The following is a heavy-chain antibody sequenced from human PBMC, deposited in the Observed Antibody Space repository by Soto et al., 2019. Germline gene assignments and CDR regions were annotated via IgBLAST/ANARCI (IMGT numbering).Heavy chain of an antibody. CDR1: GGSFSGYY. J-gene: IGHJ6*02. V-gene: IGHV4-34*01. D-gene: IGHD3-16*02. Sequence: SETLSLTCAVYGGSFSGYYWSWIRQPPGKGLEWIGEINHSGSTNYNPSLKSRVTISVDTSKNQFSLKLSSVTAADTAVYYWARSYRSSLQRRYYYGMDVWGQGTTVTVSS. CDR2: INHSGST. CDR3: ARSYRSSLQRRYYYGMDV.